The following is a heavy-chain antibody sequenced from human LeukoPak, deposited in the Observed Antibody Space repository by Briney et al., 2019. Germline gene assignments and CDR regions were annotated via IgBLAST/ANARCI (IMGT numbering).Heavy chain of an antibody. Sequence: PGGSLRLSCAASGFTFSAFGMHWVRQAPGKGLEWVTFIPYDGSDKYYADSVKGRFTISRDNSKNTLYLQMNSLRAEDTAVYYCARDGGGYGDPDYWGQGTLVTVSS. J-gene: IGHJ4*02. V-gene: IGHV3-30*12. D-gene: IGHD4-17*01. CDR2: IPYDGSDK. CDR3: ARDGGGYGDPDY. CDR1: GFTFSAFG.